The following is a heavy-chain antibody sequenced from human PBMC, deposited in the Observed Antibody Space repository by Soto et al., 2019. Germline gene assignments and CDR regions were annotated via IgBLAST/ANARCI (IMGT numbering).Heavy chain of an antibody. CDR2: IYYSGST. D-gene: IGHD3-10*01. CDR1: GGSISSYY. J-gene: IGHJ5*02. Sequence: PSETLSLTCTVSGGSISSYYWSWIRQPPGKGLEWIGYIYYSGSTNYNPSLKSRVTISVDTSKNQFSLKLSSVTAADTAVYYCARDRHGSGSYYSASYNWFDPWGQGTLVTVSS. V-gene: IGHV4-59*12. CDR3: ARDRHGSGSYYSASYNWFDP.